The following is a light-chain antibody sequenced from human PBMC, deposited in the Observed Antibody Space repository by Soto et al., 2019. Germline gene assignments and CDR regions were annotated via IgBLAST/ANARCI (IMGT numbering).Light chain of an antibody. CDR2: SNT. V-gene: IGLV1-44*01. J-gene: IGLJ2*01. Sequence: QSVLTQPPSSSVTPGQTIVISCSGGTPNIGSHTVNWFQQLPGTAPRLLIYSNTQRPSGVPDRFSGSKSGTSASLAINGLQSQYEGDYYCAAWDDSLNGVVFGGGTKVTVL. CDR1: TPNIGSHT. CDR3: AAWDDSLNGVV.